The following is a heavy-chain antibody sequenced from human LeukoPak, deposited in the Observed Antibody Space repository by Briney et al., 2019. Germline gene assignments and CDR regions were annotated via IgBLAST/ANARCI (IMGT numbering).Heavy chain of an antibody. CDR2: ISSDGSST. CDR1: GFTFSTYW. Sequence: TGGSLRLSCAASGFTFSTYWMHWVRQAPGKGLLWVSRISSDGSSTSYADSVKDRFTISRDNARNTLSLQMSSLRAEDTAVYYCARVPGGGATVSFDYWGQGTLVTVSS. V-gene: IGHV3-74*01. J-gene: IGHJ4*02. CDR3: ARVPGGGATVSFDY. D-gene: IGHD1-26*01.